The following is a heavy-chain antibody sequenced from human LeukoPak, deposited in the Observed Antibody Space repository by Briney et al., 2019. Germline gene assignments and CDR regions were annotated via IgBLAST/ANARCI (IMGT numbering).Heavy chain of an antibody. D-gene: IGHD6-13*01. CDR1: GDSFTSDY. V-gene: IGHV4-39*07. CDR2: IYYSGST. CDR3: ARWRGYSNNWGTYYYGMDV. Sequence: SETLSLTCSVSGDSFTSDYWGWIRQPPGKGLEWIGSIYYSGSTNYNPSLKSRLTISVDTSKNQFSLKVGSVTAADTAVYYCARWRGYSNNWGTYYYGMDVWGQGTTVIVAS. J-gene: IGHJ6*02.